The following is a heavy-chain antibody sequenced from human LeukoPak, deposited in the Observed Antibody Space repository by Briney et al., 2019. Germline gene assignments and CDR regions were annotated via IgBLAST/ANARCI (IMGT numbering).Heavy chain of an antibody. CDR2: IRSKAYGGTT. J-gene: IGHJ6*03. D-gene: IGHD3-3*01. Sequence: PGGSLRLSCTPSGFTFGDYAMSRVCPAPGERLEWGGFIRSKAYGGTTEYAASVKGRFTISRDDSKSIAYLQMNSLKTEDTAVYYCTSYDFWSGLYYYYYMDVWGKGTTVTVSS. V-gene: IGHV3-49*04. CDR1: GFTFGDYA. CDR3: TSYDFWSGLYYYYYMDV.